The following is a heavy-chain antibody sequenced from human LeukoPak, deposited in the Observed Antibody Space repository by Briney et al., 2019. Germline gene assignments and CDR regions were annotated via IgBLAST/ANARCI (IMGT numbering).Heavy chain of an antibody. CDR3: ARGSLVRGVPFLDS. V-gene: IGHV4-30-4*01. J-gene: IGHJ4*02. D-gene: IGHD3-10*01. CDR2: IYYIGST. CDR1: GGSSSSGDYY. Sequence: SQTLSLTCTVSGGSSSSGDYYWSWIRQPPGKDPEWIGYIYYIGSTYYNPSLKSRVTISEDKSKKQFSLDLSSVSAADTAVYYCARGSLVRGVPFLDSWGQGVLVTVSS.